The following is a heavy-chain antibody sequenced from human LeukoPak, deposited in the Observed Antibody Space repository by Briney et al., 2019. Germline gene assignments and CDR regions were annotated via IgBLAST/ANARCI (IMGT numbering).Heavy chain of an antibody. V-gene: IGHV3-48*03. J-gene: IGHJ4*02. CDR1: GFTFSSYE. Sequence: GGSLRLSCAASGFTFSSYEMHWVRQPPGKGLEWVSYISSSDSTIYYADSVKGRFTISRDNAKNSLYLQMNSLRAEDTAVYYCARVSPDYYDSSGYYSFDYWGQGTLVTVSS. CDR2: ISSSDSTI. CDR3: ARVSPDYYDSSGYYSFDY. D-gene: IGHD3-22*01.